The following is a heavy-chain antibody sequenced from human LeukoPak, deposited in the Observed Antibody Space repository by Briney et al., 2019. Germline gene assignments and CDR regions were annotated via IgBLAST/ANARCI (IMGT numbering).Heavy chain of an antibody. V-gene: IGHV1-69*01. CDR2: LLPISGSA. D-gene: IGHD3-10*01. J-gene: IGHJ3*01. CDR1: GGTLIGYG. CDR3: ARERITRLRGPFEV. Sequence: SVKVSCKASGGTLIGYGLSWVRQAPGQGLEWMGGLLPISGSANYAQKLQDRLTITADESTATAYMELSSLRSEDTAIYYCARERITRLRGPFEVWGQGTAVTVSS.